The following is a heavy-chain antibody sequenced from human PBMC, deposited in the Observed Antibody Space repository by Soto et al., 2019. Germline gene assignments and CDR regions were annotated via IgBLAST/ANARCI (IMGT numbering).Heavy chain of an antibody. CDR2: IWYDGSNK. CDR3: AREDHMTAAADFDY. V-gene: IGHV3-33*01. CDR1: GFTLSSYG. D-gene: IGHD6-13*01. J-gene: IGHJ4*02. Sequence: QVQLVESGGGVVQPGRSLRLSCAASGFTLSSYGMHWVRQAPVKGLEWVAVIWYDGSNKYYADSVKGRFTISRDNSKNTLYLQMNSLRAEDTAVYYCAREDHMTAAADFDYWGQGTLVTVSS.